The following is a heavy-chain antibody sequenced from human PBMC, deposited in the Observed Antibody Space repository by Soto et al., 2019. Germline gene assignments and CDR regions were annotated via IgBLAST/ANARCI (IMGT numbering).Heavy chain of an antibody. CDR2: INPSGGST. CDR1: GYTFTIYY. J-gene: IGHJ3*02. D-gene: IGHD3-22*01. CDR3: ARGVKNYYDSSGYGVTAFDI. V-gene: IGHV1-46*01. Sequence: PSVKVSCKAAGYTFTIYYMHWVRQAPGQGLEWMGIINPSGGSTSCAQKFQDRVAMTRDTSTSTVYTELSSLRSEDTAVYYCARGVKNYYDSSGYGVTAFDIWGQGTMVTVSS.